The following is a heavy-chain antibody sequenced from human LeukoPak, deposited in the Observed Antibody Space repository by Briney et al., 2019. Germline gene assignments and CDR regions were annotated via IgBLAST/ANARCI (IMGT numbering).Heavy chain of an antibody. CDR3: TDGASSGLDAFDI. CDR1: GFTFSGSA. D-gene: IGHD3-22*01. V-gene: IGHV3-73*01. CDR2: IRSKANSYAT. Sequence: PVGSLKLSCAASGFTFSGSAMHWVRQASGKGLEWVGRIRSKANSYATAYAASVKGRFTISRDDSKNTAYLQMNSLKTEDTAVYYCTDGASSGLDAFDIWGQGTMVTVSS. J-gene: IGHJ3*02.